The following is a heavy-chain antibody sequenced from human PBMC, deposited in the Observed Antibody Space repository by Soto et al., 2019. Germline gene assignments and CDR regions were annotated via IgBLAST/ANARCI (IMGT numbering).Heavy chain of an antibody. CDR1: GGTFSSYT. CDR3: ALRYYCSGGSCYSVAGAFDI. J-gene: IGHJ3*02. V-gene: IGHV1-69*02. D-gene: IGHD2-15*01. CDR2: IIPILGIA. Sequence: SVKVSCKASGGTFSSYTISWVRQAPGQGLEWMGRIIPILGIANYAQKFQGRVTITADKSTSTAYMELSSLRSEDTAVYYCALRYYCSGGSCYSVAGAFDIWGQGTMVTVSS.